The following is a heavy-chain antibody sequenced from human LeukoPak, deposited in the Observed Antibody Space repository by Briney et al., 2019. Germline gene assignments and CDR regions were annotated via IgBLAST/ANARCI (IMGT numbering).Heavy chain of an antibody. Sequence: PSETLSLTCTVSGGSISGQYWRWIRQPPGKGLEWIGNIYYSGSTYYNPSLKGRVTLSVDTAKNQFSLNLASVTTADTAVYYCARGKAVAGFGYYGMDVWGQGTTVTVSS. CDR3: ARGKAVAGFGYYGMDV. CDR2: IYYSGST. CDR1: GGSISGQY. V-gene: IGHV4-59*11. D-gene: IGHD6-19*01. J-gene: IGHJ6*02.